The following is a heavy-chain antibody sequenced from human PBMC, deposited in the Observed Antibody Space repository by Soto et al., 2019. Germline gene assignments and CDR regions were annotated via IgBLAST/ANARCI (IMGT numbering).Heavy chain of an antibody. CDR3: ATISDTYYYALGPY. CDR1: GYTFTSYG. CDR2: ISAYNGNT. Sequence: ASVKVSCKASGYTFTSYGISWVRQAPGQGLEWMGWISAYNGNTNYAQKLQGRVTMTTDTSTSTAYMELRSLRSDDTAVYYSATISDTYYYALGPYWGQGTLVTVSS. J-gene: IGHJ4*02. V-gene: IGHV1-18*01. D-gene: IGHD3-10*01.